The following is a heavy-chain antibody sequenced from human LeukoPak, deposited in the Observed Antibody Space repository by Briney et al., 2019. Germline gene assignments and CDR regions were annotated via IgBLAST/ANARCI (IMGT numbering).Heavy chain of an antibody. J-gene: IGHJ4*02. CDR3: AKDQEFVVVPAEDY. CDR2: IRYDGSNK. CDR1: GFTFSSYG. Sequence: PGGSLRLSCAASGFTFSSYGMHWVRQAPGKGLEWVAFIRYDGSNKYYADSVKGRFTISRDNSKNTLYLQMNSLRAEDTAVYYCAKDQEFVVVPAEDYWGQGTLVTVSS. D-gene: IGHD2-2*01. V-gene: IGHV3-30*02.